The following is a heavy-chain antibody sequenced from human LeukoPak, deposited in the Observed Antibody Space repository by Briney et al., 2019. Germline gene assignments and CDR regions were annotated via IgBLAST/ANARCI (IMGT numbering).Heavy chain of an antibody. CDR2: ISGSGGST. J-gene: IGHJ4*02. Sequence: GGSLRLSCAASGFTFSSYAMSWVRQAPRKGLEWVSAISGSGGSTYYADSVKGRFTISRDNSKNTLYLQMNSLRAEDTAVYYCAKDVDLYCSSTSCYAGQFDYWGQGTLVTVSS. CDR1: GFTFSSYA. D-gene: IGHD2-2*01. V-gene: IGHV3-23*01. CDR3: AKDVDLYCSSTSCYAGQFDY.